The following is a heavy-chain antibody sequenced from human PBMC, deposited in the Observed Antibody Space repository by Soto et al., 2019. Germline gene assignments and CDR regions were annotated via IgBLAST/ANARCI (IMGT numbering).Heavy chain of an antibody. V-gene: IGHV4-34*01. CDR3: ARGIQIAARDDYYGMDV. D-gene: IGHD6-6*01. J-gene: IGHJ6*02. CDR1: GASFSSYY. CDR2: INHSGST. Sequence: SETLSLTCALYGASFSSYYSSWIRQPPGKGLEWIGEINHSGSTNYNPSLKSRVTISVDTSKNQFSLKLSSVTAADTAVYYCARGIQIAARDDYYGMDVWGQGTTVTVSS.